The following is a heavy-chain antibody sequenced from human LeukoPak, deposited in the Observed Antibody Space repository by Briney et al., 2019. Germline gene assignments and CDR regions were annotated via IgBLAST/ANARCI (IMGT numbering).Heavy chain of an antibody. D-gene: IGHD6-19*01. V-gene: IGHV3-30*03. J-gene: IGHJ4*02. Sequence: GGSLRLSCAASGFTFSGYGMHWVRQAPGKGLEWVAVISYDGNAKYYADSVKGRFTISRDNAKNTLYLQMNSLRAEDTAVYYCTRITVVAGNTYLADYWGQGTLVTVSS. CDR1: GFTFSGYG. CDR3: TRITVVAGNTYLADY. CDR2: ISYDGNAK.